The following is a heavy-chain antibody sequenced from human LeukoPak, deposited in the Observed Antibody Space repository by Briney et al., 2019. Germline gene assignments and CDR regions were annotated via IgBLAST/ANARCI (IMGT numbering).Heavy chain of an antibody. CDR2: IYYSGST. CDR1: GYSISSYY. J-gene: IGHJ4*02. CDR3: ARELLGSVDY. V-gene: IGHV4-59*01. Sequence: PSETLSLTCTVSGYSISSYYWSWIRQPPGKGLEWIGYIYYSGSTNYNPSLKSRVTISVDTSKNQFSLKLSSVTAADTAVYYCARELLGSVDYWGQGTLVTVSS. D-gene: IGHD3-10*01.